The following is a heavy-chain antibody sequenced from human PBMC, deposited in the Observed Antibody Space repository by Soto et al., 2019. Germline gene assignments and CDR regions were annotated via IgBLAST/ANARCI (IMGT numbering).Heavy chain of an antibody. J-gene: IGHJ4*02. CDR1: GLTFSNYA. CDR3: ARNQERELPRVIDF. Sequence: EVRLLESGGGLVKPGGSLRLSCATSGLTFSNYAMSWVRQAPGGGLEWVSSMSGSSSTTYYADSVRGRFTISRDRSNSTLYIQMSSLRAEDTALYYCARNQERELPRVIDFWGQGTLVTVSS. V-gene: IGHV3-23*01. CDR2: MSGSSSTT. D-gene: IGHD1-7*01.